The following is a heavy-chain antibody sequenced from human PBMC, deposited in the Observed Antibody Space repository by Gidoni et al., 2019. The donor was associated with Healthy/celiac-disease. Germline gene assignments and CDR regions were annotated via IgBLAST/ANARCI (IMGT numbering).Heavy chain of an antibody. CDR2: IKSKTDGGTT. CDR3: TTDTSGGSDY. J-gene: IGHJ4*02. V-gene: IGHV3-15*01. CDR1: GFTFSNSW. D-gene: IGHD3-16*01. Sequence: EVQLVESGGGLVKPGGSLRLSCAASGFTFSNSWMIWVRKDPGKGLEWVGRIKSKTDGGTTDYAAPVKGRFTISRDDSKNTLYLQMNSLKTEDTAVYYCTTDTSGGSDYWGQGTLVTVSS.